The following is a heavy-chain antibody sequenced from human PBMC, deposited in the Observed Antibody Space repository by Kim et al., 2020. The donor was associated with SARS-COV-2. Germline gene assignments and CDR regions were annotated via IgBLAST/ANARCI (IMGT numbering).Heavy chain of an antibody. CDR3: TGDIYYYETSGYARWGY. V-gene: IGHV3-23*01. J-gene: IGHJ4*02. D-gene: IGHD3-22*01. CDR2: IRREDENK. CDR1: GFTFSRYG. Sequence: GGSLRLSCVVSGFTFSRYGMSWVCHGPGEVLDSVVAIRREDENKDFSDSEKVRFTVSRDNSRNTVYLQMNSLRPEDTAVYYCTGDIYYYETSGYARWGYWGQGTLVTASS.